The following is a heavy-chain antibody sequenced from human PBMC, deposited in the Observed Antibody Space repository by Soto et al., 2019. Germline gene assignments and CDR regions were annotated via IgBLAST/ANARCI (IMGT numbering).Heavy chain of an antibody. CDR3: AREIGEWLLPDLDY. J-gene: IGHJ4*02. CDR2: ISYDGSNE. CDR1: GFTFSRFA. Sequence: GGSLRLSCAASGFTFSRFAMHWVRQAPGKGLEWVAIISYDGSNEYYEDSVKGRFTISRNNSKNTMYLQMDSLRTDDTALYYCAREIGEWLLPDLDYWGQGTLVTVSS. D-gene: IGHD3-22*01. V-gene: IGHV3-30-3*01.